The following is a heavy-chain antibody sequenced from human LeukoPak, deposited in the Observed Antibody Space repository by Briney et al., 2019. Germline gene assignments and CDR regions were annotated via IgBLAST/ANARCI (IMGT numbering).Heavy chain of an antibody. V-gene: IGHV1-18*01. CDR2: ISTYNGNT. J-gene: IGHJ5*02. D-gene: IGHD6-13*01. CDR1: GYTFTSYG. Sequence: ASVKVSCKASGYTFTSYGISWVRQAPGQGLEWMGWISTYNGNTNYAQKLQGRVTMTTDTSTSTAYMELRSLRSDDTAVYYCARKRGGAAAGNWFDPWGQGTLVTVSS. CDR3: ARKRGGAAAGNWFDP.